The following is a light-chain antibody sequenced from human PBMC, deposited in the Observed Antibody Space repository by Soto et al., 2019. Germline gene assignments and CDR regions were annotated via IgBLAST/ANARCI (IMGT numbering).Light chain of an antibody. V-gene: IGKV3-11*01. CDR2: DAS. J-gene: IGKJ4*01. CDR3: QQRSNWPPLT. Sequence: ETVLTQSPATLSLSPGERATLSCRATQNVDTKLVWYQQRPGQAPRLLIYDASNRATGIPARFSGSGSGTDFTHSISSLEPEDSAGYYCQQRSNWPPLTCGGGTKVEIK. CDR1: QNVDTK.